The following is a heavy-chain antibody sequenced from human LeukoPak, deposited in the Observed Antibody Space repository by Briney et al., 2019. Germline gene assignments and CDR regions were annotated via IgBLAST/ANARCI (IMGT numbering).Heavy chain of an antibody. Sequence: SETLSLTCAVSGGSINSYYWTWIRQPPGKGLEWIGYIYYSGSTNYNPSLKSRVTIAVDTSKNQFSLKLSSVTAADTAVYYCARVVYRSGWDLDYWGQGTLVTVSS. V-gene: IGHV4-59*01. CDR3: ARVVYRSGWDLDY. D-gene: IGHD6-19*01. J-gene: IGHJ4*02. CDR2: IYYSGST. CDR1: GGSINSYY.